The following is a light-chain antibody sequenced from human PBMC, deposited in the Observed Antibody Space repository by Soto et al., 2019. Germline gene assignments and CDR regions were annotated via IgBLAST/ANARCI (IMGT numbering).Light chain of an antibody. CDR2: GTS. Sequence: EIVLTQSPGTLSLSPGERASLSCRASQSVISTYLAWYQQKPGQAPRLLIYGTSSRATGIPDRFSGSGSGTDFTLTINRLEPEDFAVYYCQQSGSSPPTFGQGTKVEIK. CDR3: QQSGSSPPT. V-gene: IGKV3-20*01. J-gene: IGKJ1*01. CDR1: QSVISTY.